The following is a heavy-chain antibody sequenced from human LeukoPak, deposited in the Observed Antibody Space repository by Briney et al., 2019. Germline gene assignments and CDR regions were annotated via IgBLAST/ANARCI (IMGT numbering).Heavy chain of an antibody. CDR1: GFTFSSYG. CDR3: AKGRGGSGWYIDY. J-gene: IGHJ4*02. D-gene: IGHD6-19*01. Sequence: GGSLRLSCAASGFTFSSYGMHWVRQAPGKGLEWVAFIRYDGSNKYYADSVKGRFTISRDNSKNTLDLQMNSLRAEDTAVYFCAKGRGGSGWYIDYWGQGTLVTVSS. CDR2: IRYDGSNK. V-gene: IGHV3-30*02.